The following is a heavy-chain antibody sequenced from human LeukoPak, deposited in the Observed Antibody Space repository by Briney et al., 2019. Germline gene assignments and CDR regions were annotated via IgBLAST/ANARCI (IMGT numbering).Heavy chain of an antibody. V-gene: IGHV3-9*01. CDR3: AINGGGDSGYGNFDY. CDR1: GFTFDDYA. D-gene: IGHD5-12*01. J-gene: IGHJ4*02. CDR2: INWNSDSI. Sequence: GGSLRLSCAASGFTFDDYAMHWVRHVPGKGLEWVSGINWNSDSIGYADSVKGRFTTSRDNAKNSLYLQMNSLRAEDTAFYYCAINGGGDSGYGNFDYWGQGTLVTVSS.